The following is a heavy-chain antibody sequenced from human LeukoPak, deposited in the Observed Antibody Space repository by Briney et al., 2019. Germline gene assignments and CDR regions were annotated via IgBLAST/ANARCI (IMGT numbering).Heavy chain of an antibody. CDR3: ARDLGYSYGHHYYYYGMDV. V-gene: IGHV3-48*02. J-gene: IGHJ6*02. D-gene: IGHD5-18*01. CDR1: GFAFSSYS. Sequence: GGSLRLSCAASGFAFSSYSMNWVRQAPGKGLEWVSYISSSSSTIYYADSVKGRFTISRDNAKNSLYPQMNSLRDEDTAVYYCARDLGYSYGHHYYYYGMDVWGQGTTVTVSS. CDR2: ISSSSSTI.